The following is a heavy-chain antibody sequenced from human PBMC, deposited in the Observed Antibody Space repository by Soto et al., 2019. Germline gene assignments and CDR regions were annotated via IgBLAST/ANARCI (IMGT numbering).Heavy chain of an antibody. CDR3: ASVFGATVVKVSTDY. CDR2: ISYDGSNK. D-gene: IGHD4-17*01. Sequence: QVQLVESGGGVVQPGRSLRLSCAASGFTFSSYAMHWVRQAPGKGLEWVAVISYDGSNKYYADSVKGRFTISRDNSKNTLYLQMNSLRAEDTAVYYCASVFGATVVKVSTDYWGQGTLVTVSS. J-gene: IGHJ4*02. CDR1: GFTFSSYA. V-gene: IGHV3-30-3*01.